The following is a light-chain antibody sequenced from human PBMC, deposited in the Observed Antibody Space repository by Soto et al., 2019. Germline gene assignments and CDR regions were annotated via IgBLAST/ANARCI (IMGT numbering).Light chain of an antibody. CDR2: ANT. Sequence: QSALTQPPSVSGAPGQRVTISCTGSSSNIGAAYDVHWYQQVPGTAPKLLIYANTNRPSGVPGRFSGSKSANTASLTISGLQTEDEAHYYCCSYTRNITAHLIFGGGTKLTVL. J-gene: IGLJ2*01. V-gene: IGLV1-40*01. CDR3: CSYTRNITAHLI. CDR1: SSNIGAAYD.